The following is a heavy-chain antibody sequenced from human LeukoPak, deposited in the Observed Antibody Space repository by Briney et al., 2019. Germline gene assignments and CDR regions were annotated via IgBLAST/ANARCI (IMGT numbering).Heavy chain of an antibody. CDR1: GFTFSGSW. Sequence: GGSLRLSCAASGFTFSGSWMSWVREAPGKGPEWVAIINLDGSGKYYVDSVKGQFRISRDNAKKSLHLQMNSLIADDTAIYYCAKDWDGSGTSLDYWGQGTLVTVSS. V-gene: IGHV3-7*04. D-gene: IGHD3-10*01. CDR3: AKDWDGSGTSLDY. CDR2: INLDGSGK. J-gene: IGHJ4*02.